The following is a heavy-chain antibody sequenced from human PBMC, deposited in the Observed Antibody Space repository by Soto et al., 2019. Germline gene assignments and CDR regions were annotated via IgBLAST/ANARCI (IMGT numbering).Heavy chain of an antibody. J-gene: IGHJ6*02. CDR1: GGTFSSYA. V-gene: IGHV1-69*13. Sequence: SVKVSCKASGGTFSSYAISWVRQAPGQGLEWMGGIIPIFGTANYAQKFQGRVTITADESTSTAYMELSSLRSEDTAVYYCARLSVRFGGEKYYYYGMDVWGQGTTVTV. D-gene: IGHD3-10*01. CDR3: ARLSVRFGGEKYYYYGMDV. CDR2: IIPIFGTA.